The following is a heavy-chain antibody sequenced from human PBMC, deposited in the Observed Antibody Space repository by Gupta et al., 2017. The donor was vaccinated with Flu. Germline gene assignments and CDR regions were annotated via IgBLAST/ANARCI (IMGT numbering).Heavy chain of an antibody. D-gene: IGHD1-1*01. J-gene: IGHJ5*02. CDR3: ARDFHEWQLERLIGL. V-gene: IGHV1-18*04. Sequence: GYTFVSHTINWVRQAPGQGLELVGWISPYNDKTSDRQKFQGRVTMTTDPSTNTAYMELTDLRTDDTAVYFCARDFHEWQLERLIGLWGHGTLVTVSS. CDR2: ISPYNDKT. CDR1: GYTFVSHT.